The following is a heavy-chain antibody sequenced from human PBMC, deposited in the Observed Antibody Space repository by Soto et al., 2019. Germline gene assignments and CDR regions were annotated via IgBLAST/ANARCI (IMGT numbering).Heavy chain of an antibody. V-gene: IGHV4-4*02. D-gene: IGHD3-10*01. Sequence: SETLCLTCAVSGGSIISSNWWRWVRQPPGKGLEWIGEIYHSGSTNYNPSLKSRVTISVDKSKNQFSLKLSSVTAADTAVYYCARDPYYGSGGDAFDXWGQGTMVTVSS. CDR2: IYHSGST. CDR1: GGSIISSNW. CDR3: ARDPYYGSGGDAFDX. J-gene: IGHJ3*01.